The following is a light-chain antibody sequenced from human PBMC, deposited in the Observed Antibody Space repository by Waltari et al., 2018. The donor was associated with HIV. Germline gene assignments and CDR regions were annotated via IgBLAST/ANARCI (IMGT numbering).Light chain of an antibody. CDR2: TNN. J-gene: IGLJ3*02. Sequence: QSVLTQPPSASGTPGQRVTISCSGSSSNIGSNTVNWYHQLPGTAPKLLIYTNNLRPSGVPDRFSGSKSGTSASLAISGLQSEDEADYYCAAWDDSLNGWVFGGGTKLTVL. CDR1: SSNIGSNT. CDR3: AAWDDSLNGWV. V-gene: IGLV1-44*01.